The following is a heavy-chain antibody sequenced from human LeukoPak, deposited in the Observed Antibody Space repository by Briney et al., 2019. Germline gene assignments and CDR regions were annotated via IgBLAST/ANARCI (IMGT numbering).Heavy chain of an antibody. D-gene: IGHD3-22*01. CDR1: GFTISSYW. Sequence: GGSLRLSCAASGFTISSYWMSWVRQAPGKGLEWVANIKQDGSEKYYVDSVKGRFTISRDNSKNTLYLQMNSLRAEDTAVYYCAKDYDSSGYYHFDSWGQGTLVTVSS. J-gene: IGHJ4*02. CDR3: AKDYDSSGYYHFDS. V-gene: IGHV3-7*03. CDR2: IKQDGSEK.